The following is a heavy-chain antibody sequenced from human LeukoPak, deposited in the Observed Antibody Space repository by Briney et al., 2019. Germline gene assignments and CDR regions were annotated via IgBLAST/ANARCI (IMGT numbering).Heavy chain of an antibody. CDR1: GGSISSGGYY. Sequence: PSETLSLTCTVSGGSISSGGYYWSWIRQHPGKGLEWIGYIYYSGSTSYNPSLKSRVTISVDTSKNQFSLKLSSVTAADTAVYYCARRSTLLGNDAFDIWGQGTMVTVSS. J-gene: IGHJ3*02. V-gene: IGHV4-31*03. CDR3: ARRSTLLGNDAFDI. CDR2: IYYSGST. D-gene: IGHD1-1*01.